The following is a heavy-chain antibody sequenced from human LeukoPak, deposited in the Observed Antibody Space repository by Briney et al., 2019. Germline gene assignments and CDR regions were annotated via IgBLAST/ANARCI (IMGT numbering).Heavy chain of an antibody. J-gene: IGHJ4*02. V-gene: IGHV4-59*01. CDR3: ARQMGGSWTIDY. D-gene: IGHD6-13*01. Sequence: SETLSLTCTVSGGAISNYYWGWIRQPPGKGLEWIGYIYYSGNTNYNPSLRSRVTISVDTSKNQFSLSLSSVTAADTAVYYCARQMGGSWTIDYGGQGTLVTVSS. CDR1: GGAISNYY. CDR2: IYYSGNT.